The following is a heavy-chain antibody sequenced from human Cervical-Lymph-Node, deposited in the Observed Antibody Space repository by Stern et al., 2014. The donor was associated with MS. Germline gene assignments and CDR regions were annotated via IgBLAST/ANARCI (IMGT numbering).Heavy chain of an antibody. CDR2: INPKRGGT. CDR3: ARWGSTVTNYYFDY. V-gene: IGHV1-2*06. J-gene: IGHJ4*02. Sequence: VQLVESGAEVKKPGASVKVSCKASGYTFTGFYMHWVRQAPGQGLEWMGRINPKRGGTNYAQKFQGRVTMTSDTSISTAYMELSRLRSDDTAVYYCARWGSTVTNYYFDYWGQGTLVTVSS. D-gene: IGHD4-17*01. CDR1: GYTFTGFY.